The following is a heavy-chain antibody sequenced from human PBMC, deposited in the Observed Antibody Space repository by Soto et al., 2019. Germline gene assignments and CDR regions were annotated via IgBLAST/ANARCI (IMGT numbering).Heavy chain of an antibody. CDR1: GHTISSYW. CDR2: ISNDGSNT. J-gene: IGHJ6*02. CDR3: PRHSVPSGLDV. V-gene: IGHV3-74*01. Sequence: EVQLVESGGGLVQPGGSLRLSCAASGHTISSYWMHWVRQAPGKGLVWVARISNDGSNTNYADSVRGRFTISRDNAKSTLYLQMNSLRDEHTAVYYCPRHSVPSGLDVWGQGTTVVVSS.